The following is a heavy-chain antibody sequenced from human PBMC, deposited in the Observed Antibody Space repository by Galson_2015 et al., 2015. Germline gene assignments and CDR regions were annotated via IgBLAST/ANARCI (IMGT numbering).Heavy chain of an antibody. J-gene: IGHJ4*02. D-gene: IGHD6-13*01. Sequence: SLRLSCAASGFTFSSYWMSWVRQAPGKGLEWVANIKYDGSEKYYVESVKGRFTISRDNAKNSLYLQMDSLRAEDKALYCCARDIEAAGLAFDYWGQGTPVTVSS. CDR2: IKYDGSEK. CDR3: ARDIEAAGLAFDY. CDR1: GFTFSSYW. V-gene: IGHV3-7*05.